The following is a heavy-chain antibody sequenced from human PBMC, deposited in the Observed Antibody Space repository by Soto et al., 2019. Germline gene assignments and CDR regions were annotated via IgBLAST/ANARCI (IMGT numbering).Heavy chain of an antibody. CDR1: GGTFSSYA. CDR2: IIPIFGTA. D-gene: IGHD4-17*01. V-gene: IGHV1-69*13. J-gene: IGHJ3*02. CDR3: AISLRADAFDI. Sequence: GASVKVSCKASGGTFSSYAISWVRQAPGQGLEWMGGIIPIFGTANYAQKFQGRVTITADESTSTAYMELSSLRSEDTAVYYCAISLRADAFDIWGQGTMVTVSS.